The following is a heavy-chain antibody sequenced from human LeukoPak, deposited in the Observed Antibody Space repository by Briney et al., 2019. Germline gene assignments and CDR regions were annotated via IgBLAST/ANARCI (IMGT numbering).Heavy chain of an antibody. CDR1: GGSISSYY. CDR2: IYYSGST. J-gene: IGHJ4*02. D-gene: IGHD1-26*01. CDR3: ARTDSGSYYQFDY. V-gene: IGHV4-59*08. Sequence: SETLSLTCTVSGGSISSYYWSWIRQPPGKGLEWIGYIYYSGSTYYNPSLKSRVTISVDTSKNQFSLKLSSVTAADTAVYYCARTDSGSYYQFDYWGQGTLVTVSS.